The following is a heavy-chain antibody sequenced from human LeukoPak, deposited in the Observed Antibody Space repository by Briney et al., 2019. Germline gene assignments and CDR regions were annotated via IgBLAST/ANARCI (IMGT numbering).Heavy chain of an antibody. D-gene: IGHD1-26*01. CDR2: ISWNSGSI. CDR3: AKDSSYWELLIDY. Sequence: GGSLRLSCAGSGFTFDDYAMHWVRQAPGKGLEWVSGISWNSGSIGYADSVKGRFTISRDNAKNSLYLQMNSLRAEDTALYYCAKDSSYWELLIDYWGQGTLVTVSS. CDR1: GFTFDDYA. V-gene: IGHV3-9*01. J-gene: IGHJ4*02.